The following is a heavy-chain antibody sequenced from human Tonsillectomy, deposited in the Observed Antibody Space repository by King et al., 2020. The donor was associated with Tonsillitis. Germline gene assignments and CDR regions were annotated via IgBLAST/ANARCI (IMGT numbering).Heavy chain of an antibody. CDR3: ARLVLSGYYYYMDV. CDR1: GVSFSGYY. V-gene: IGHV4-34*01. J-gene: IGHJ6*03. CDR2: INHSGST. D-gene: IGHD4/OR15-4a*01. Sequence: QVQLQQWGAGLLKPSETLSLTCAVYGVSFSGYYWSWIRQPPGKGLEWIGEINHSGSTNYNPSLTSRLTISVDTSKNQFSLMVSSVTAADTAVYYCARLVLSGYYYYMDVWDKGTTVTVSS.